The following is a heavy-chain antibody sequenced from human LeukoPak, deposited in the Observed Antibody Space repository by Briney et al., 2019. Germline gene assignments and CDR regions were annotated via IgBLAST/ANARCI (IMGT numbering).Heavy chain of an antibody. Sequence: SVQVSCKACGGTFISYSFSWVRRAPGQRLEWRGGIIAIFGTENYAQKFQGRVTITADESTSTAYLELSSLSSEDTAVYYCASSAGITMVRGAYYYYGMDVWGKGTTVTVSS. CDR3: ASSAGITMVRGAYYYYGMDV. V-gene: IGHV1-69*01. J-gene: IGHJ6*01. CDR1: GGTFISYS. D-gene: IGHD3-10*01. CDR2: IIAIFGTE.